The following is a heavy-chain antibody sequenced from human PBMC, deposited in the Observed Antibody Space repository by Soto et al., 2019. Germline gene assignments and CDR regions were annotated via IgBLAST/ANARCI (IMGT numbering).Heavy chain of an antibody. CDR1: GFTFNSYA. V-gene: IGHV3-23*01. D-gene: IGHD3-3*01. Sequence: PGGSLRLSCAASGFTFNSYAMTWVRQAPGKGLEWVSIISSSGDGTYYVDSVKGRFTISRDNSRNTLNLQMNSLRAEDTAVYYCAKNADVWIWGMDVCGQGTRVPV. CDR2: ISSSGDGT. CDR3: AKNADVWIWGMDV. J-gene: IGHJ6*02.